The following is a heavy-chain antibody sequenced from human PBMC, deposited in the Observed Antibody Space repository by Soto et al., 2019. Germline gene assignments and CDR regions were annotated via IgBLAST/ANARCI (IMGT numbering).Heavy chain of an antibody. CDR3: ARDPHYYDSSGYYDY. Sequence: VGSLRLSCAASGFTFSSYSMNWVRQAPGKGLEWVSSISSSSSYIYYADSVKGRFTISRDNAKNSLYLQMNSLRAEDTAVYYCARDPHYYDSSGYYDYWGQRTLVTVSS. CDR1: GFTFSSYS. D-gene: IGHD3-22*01. CDR2: ISSSSSYI. V-gene: IGHV3-21*01. J-gene: IGHJ4*02.